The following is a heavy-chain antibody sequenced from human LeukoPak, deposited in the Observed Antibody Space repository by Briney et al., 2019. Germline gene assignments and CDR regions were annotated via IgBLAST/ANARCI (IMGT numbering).Heavy chain of an antibody. CDR3: TTDRKKTYCSGGSCYSHRFDY. V-gene: IGHV3-15*07. Sequence: GGSLRLSCAASGFTFSNAWMNWVRQAPGKGLEWVGCIKSKTDGGTTDYAAPVKGRFTISRDDSKNTLYLQMNSLKTEDTAVYYCTTDRKKTYCSGGSCYSHRFDYWGQGTLVTVSS. D-gene: IGHD2-15*01. CDR1: GFTFSNAW. CDR2: IKSKTDGGTT. J-gene: IGHJ4*02.